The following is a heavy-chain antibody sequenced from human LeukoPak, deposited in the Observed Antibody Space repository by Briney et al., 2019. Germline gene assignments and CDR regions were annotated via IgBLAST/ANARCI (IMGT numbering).Heavy chain of an antibody. V-gene: IGHV3-30*18. J-gene: IGHJ4*02. D-gene: IGHD3-3*01. Sequence: GGSLRLSCAASGFTFSSYGMHWVRQAPGKGLEWVAVISYDGSNKYYADSVKGRFTISRDNSKNTLYLQMNNLRAEDTAVYYCAKGVARGYWGQGTLVTVSS. CDR3: AKGVARGY. CDR2: ISYDGSNK. CDR1: GFTFSSYG.